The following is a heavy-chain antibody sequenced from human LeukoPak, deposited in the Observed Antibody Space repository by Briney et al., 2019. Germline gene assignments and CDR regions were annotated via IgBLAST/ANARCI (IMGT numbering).Heavy chain of an antibody. CDR3: ARDKQWEYFGSGNYLDY. J-gene: IGHJ4*02. Sequence: ASVKVSCKASGYTFTSYGFSWVRQAPGQGLEWMGWISPYNGNTNYAQKLQGRVTMTTDTSTSTAYMELRSLRSDDTAVYYCARDKQWEYFGSGNYLDYWGQGTLVTVSS. CDR1: GYTFTSYG. CDR2: ISPYNGNT. D-gene: IGHD3-10*01. V-gene: IGHV1-18*01.